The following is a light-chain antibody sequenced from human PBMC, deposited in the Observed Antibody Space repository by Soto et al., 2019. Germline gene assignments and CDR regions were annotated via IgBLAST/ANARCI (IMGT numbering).Light chain of an antibody. CDR2: AAS. Sequence: DIQMTQSPSSLSASLVDRVTITFRASQTISNYLNWYQQKSGRAPELLVYAASNLQSGVPSRFTGSGSGTHFTLTISGLEPAGFATYFCQQSYNTPITFGQGTKVDIK. V-gene: IGKV1-39*01. CDR3: QQSYNTPIT. J-gene: IGKJ1*01. CDR1: QTISNY.